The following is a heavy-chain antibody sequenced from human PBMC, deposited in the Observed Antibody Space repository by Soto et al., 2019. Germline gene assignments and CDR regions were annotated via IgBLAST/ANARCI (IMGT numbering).Heavy chain of an antibody. J-gene: IGHJ6*02. CDR2: ISSSSGPI. V-gene: IGHV3-48*02. CDR1: GFTFSSYS. Sequence: EVQLVESGGGLVQPGGSLRLSCVASGFTFSSYSLNWVRQAPGKGLEWVSYISSSSGPIYYADSVKGRFTISRDNAENSLYLQMNSLRDHDTAVYYCAREYPWSANADDMDVWGQGTTVTVSS. CDR3: AREYPWSANADDMDV. D-gene: IGHD3-3*01.